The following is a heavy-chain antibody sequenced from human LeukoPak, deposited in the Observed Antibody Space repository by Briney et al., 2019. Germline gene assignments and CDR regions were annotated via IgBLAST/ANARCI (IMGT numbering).Heavy chain of an antibody. D-gene: IGHD1-26*01. Sequence: GGSLRLSCAASGFTFTDYYMSWSRQPPGKGLEWLSYISPSTTHTSYADSVKGRFTISRDNAKNLLFLQMNSLRAEDTAVYYCAREGHGAADQWGQGTLVTVSS. V-gene: IGHV3-11*05. CDR3: AREGHGAADQ. CDR1: GFTFTDYY. CDR2: ISPSTTHT. J-gene: IGHJ5*02.